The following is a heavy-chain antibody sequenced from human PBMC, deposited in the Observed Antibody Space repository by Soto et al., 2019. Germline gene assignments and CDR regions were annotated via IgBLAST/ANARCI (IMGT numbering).Heavy chain of an antibody. D-gene: IGHD6-19*01. CDR2: ISSSSSTI. CDR3: ARDQGQWLASFDY. J-gene: IGHJ4*02. Sequence: GGSLRLSCAASGFTFSSYSMNWVRQAPGKGLEWVSYISSSSSTIYYADSVKGRFTISRDNAKNSLYLQMNSLRAEDTAVYYCARDQGQWLASFDYWGQGTLVTVSS. V-gene: IGHV3-48*01. CDR1: GFTFSSYS.